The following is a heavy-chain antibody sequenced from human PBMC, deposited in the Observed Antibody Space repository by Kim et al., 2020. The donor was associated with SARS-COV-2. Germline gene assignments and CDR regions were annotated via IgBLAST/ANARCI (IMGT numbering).Heavy chain of an antibody. V-gene: IGHV1-69*13. CDR1: GGTFSSYA. CDR2: IIPIFGTA. D-gene: IGHD3-16*01. Sequence: SVKVSCKASGGTFSSYAISWVRQAPGQGLEWMGGIIPIFGTANYAQKFQGRVTITADESTSTAYMELSSLRSEDTAVYYCARCLYDYVWGRLYAFDIWGQGTMVTVSS. J-gene: IGHJ3*02. CDR3: ARCLYDYVWGRLYAFDI.